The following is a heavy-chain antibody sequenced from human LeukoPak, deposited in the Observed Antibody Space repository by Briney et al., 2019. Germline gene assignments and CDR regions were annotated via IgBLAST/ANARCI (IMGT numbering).Heavy chain of an antibody. J-gene: IGHJ6*02. V-gene: IGHV1-18*01. CDR2: ISAYNGNT. CDR1: GYTFTSYG. Sequence: ASVKVSCKASGYTFTSYGISWVRQAPGQGLEWMGWISAYNGNTNYAQKLQGRVTMTTDTSTSTAYMELRSLRSDDTAVYYCARGITIFGVVIIDYYYYGMDVWGQGTTVTVS. CDR3: ARGITIFGVVIIDYYYYGMDV. D-gene: IGHD3-3*01.